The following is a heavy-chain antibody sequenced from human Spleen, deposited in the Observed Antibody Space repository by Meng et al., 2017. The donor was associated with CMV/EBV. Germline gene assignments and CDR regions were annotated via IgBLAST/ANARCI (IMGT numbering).Heavy chain of an antibody. Sequence: ASVKVSCKASGYTFTSYDINWVRQATGQGLEWMGWMNPNSGNTGYAQKFQGRVTMTRNTSIGTAYMELSSLRSQDTAVYYCARGTVGFYYYYYYGMDVWGQGTTVTVSS. CDR2: MNPNSGNT. CDR3: ARGTVGFYYYYYYGMDV. D-gene: IGHD4-11*01. CDR1: GYTFTSYD. V-gene: IGHV1-8*01. J-gene: IGHJ6*02.